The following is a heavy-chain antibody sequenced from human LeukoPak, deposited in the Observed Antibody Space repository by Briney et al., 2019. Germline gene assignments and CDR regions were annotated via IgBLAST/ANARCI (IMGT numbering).Heavy chain of an antibody. Sequence: PSDTVSLLCSLSGRLNSISRYLCPWIRRPPGKGLEWHGNIYYSGSPYFHPSFKSRVTISVHKSHNQSSQKLSSVTARDTAVYYCARGSSWYSEYFQHWGQGILVTVSS. V-gene: IGHV4-39*01. D-gene: IGHD6-13*01. CDR1: GRLNSISRYL. J-gene: IGHJ1*01. CDR3: ARGSSWYSEYFQH. CDR2: IYYSGSP.